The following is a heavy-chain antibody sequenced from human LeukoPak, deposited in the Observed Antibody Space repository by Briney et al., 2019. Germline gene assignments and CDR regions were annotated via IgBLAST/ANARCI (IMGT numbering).Heavy chain of an antibody. CDR2: LLYDGGNK. J-gene: IGHJ6*02. D-gene: IGHD3-16*01. CDR3: ARDRGSNGYYGMDV. V-gene: IGHV3-30*04. Sequence: GGSLRLSCAASGFTFSSYAMHWVRQAPGKGLEWVAVLLYDGGNKYHVDSVKGRFTISRANSKNTLDLQMNSLRDEDTAVYYCARDRGSNGYYGMDVWGQGTTVTVSS. CDR1: GFTFSSYA.